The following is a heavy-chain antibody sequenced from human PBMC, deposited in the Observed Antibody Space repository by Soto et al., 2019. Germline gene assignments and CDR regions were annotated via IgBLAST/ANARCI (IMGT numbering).Heavy chain of an antibody. CDR3: ARGLAAAGNGAFDI. V-gene: IGHV1-18*01. CDR2: ISAYNGNT. J-gene: IGHJ3*02. D-gene: IGHD6-13*01. Sequence: ASVKVSCKASGYTFLNYGINWVRQAPGQGLEWMGWISAYNGNTNYAPKLQGRVTMTTDTSTSTAYMEVRSLRSDDTAVYYCARGLAAAGNGAFDIWGQGTMVTVSS. CDR1: GYTFLNYG.